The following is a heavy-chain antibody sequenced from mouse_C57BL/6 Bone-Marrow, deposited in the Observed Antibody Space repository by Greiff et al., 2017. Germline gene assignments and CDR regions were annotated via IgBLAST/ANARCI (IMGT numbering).Heavy chain of an antibody. CDR1: GFTFSDYY. CDR2: INYDGSST. V-gene: IGHV5-16*01. CDR3: ARDRGGGDWDY. J-gene: IGHJ2*01. Sequence: EVHLVESEGGLVQPGSSMKLSCTASGFTFSDYYMAWVRQVPEKGLEWVANINYDGSSTYYLDSLKSRFIISRDNAKNILYLQMSSLKSEDTATYYCARDRGGGDWDYWGQGTTLTVSS. D-gene: IGHD2-13*01.